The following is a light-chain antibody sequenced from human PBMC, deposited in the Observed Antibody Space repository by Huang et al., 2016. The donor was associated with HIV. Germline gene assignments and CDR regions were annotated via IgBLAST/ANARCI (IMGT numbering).Light chain of an antibody. Sequence: EIVMTQSPATLSVSPGERATLSCRASQGVRTNLAWYQQKPGQAPRLVIYGAFTRALGTPDRFSGRGSGTEFTLTISSLQTEDVAVYYCQQYNKWPDFTFGPGTKVDV. CDR3: QQYNKWPDFT. CDR1: QGVRTN. V-gene: IGKV3-15*01. CDR2: GAF. J-gene: IGKJ3*01.